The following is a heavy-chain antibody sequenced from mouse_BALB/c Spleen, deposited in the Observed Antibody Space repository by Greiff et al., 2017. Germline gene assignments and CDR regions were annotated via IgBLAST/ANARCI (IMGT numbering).Heavy chain of an antibody. CDR1: GYTFTSYY. D-gene: IGHD1-1*02. V-gene: IGHV1S81*02. CDR2: INPSNGGT. CDR3: TRSKGSHYFDY. Sequence: VKLMESGAELVKPGASVKLSCKASGYTFTSYYMYWVKQRPGQGLEWIGEINPSNGGTNFNEKFKSKATLTVDKSSSTAYMQLSSLTSEDSAVYYCTRSKGSHYFDYWGQGTTLTVSS. J-gene: IGHJ2*01.